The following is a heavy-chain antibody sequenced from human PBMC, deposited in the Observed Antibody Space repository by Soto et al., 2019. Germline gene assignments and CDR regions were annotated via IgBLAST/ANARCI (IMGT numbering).Heavy chain of an antibody. J-gene: IGHJ4*02. D-gene: IGHD3-9*01. CDR3: AKGRHPYYDIWPLDY. V-gene: IGHV3-30*18. CDR1: GFTFSSYG. Sequence: QVQLVESGGRVVQPGRSLRLSCAASGFTFSSYGMHWVRQAPGKGLESVAVISNDGSKKYYADSVKGRLTISRDNSKNTLYLQMNSLSAEDTAVYYCAKGRHPYYDIWPLDYWGQGTLVTVSS. CDR2: ISNDGSKK.